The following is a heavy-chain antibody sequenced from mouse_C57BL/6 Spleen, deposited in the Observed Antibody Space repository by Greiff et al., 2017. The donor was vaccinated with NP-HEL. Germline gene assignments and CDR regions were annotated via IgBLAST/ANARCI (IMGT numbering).Heavy chain of an antibody. V-gene: IGHV1-80*01. CDR3: ARGVTQGAMDY. Sequence: QVQLQQSGAELVKPGASVKISCKASGYAFSSYWMHWVQQRPGKGLEWIGQIYPGDGDTNYNGKFKGKATLTADNSSSTAYMQLSSLNSEDSAVYFCARGVTQGAMDYWGQGTSVTVSS. CDR1: GYAFSSYW. J-gene: IGHJ4*01. CDR2: IYPGDGDT. D-gene: IGHD2-1*01.